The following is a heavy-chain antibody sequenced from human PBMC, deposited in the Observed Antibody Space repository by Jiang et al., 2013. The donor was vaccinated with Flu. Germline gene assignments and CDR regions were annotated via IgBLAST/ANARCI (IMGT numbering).Heavy chain of an antibody. CDR1: GFSLSTSGMC. CDR2: IDWDDDK. J-gene: IGHJ6*02. Sequence: KPTQTLTLTCTFSGFSLSTSGMCVSWIRQPPGKALEWLALIDWDDDKYYSTSLKTRLTISKDTSKNQVVLTMTNMDPVDTATYYCARIQKFRSFEYYYYGMDVWGQGTTVTVSS. CDR3: ARIQKFRSFEYYYYGMDV. V-gene: IGHV2-70*01. D-gene: IGHD3-9*01.